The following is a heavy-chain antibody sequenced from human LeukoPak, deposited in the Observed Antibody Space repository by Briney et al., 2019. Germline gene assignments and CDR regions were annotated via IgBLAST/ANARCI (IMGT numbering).Heavy chain of an antibody. J-gene: IGHJ6*04. Sequence: GGSLRLSCAASGFTFSIFAMSWVRRAPGKGLEWVSTISGNGGNTYYADSVKGRFTISRDNAKNSLYLQMNSLRAEDTAVYYCAELGITMIGGVWGKGTTVTVSS. D-gene: IGHD3-10*02. CDR3: AELGITMIGGV. CDR2: ISGNGGNT. V-gene: IGHV3-23*01. CDR1: GFTFSIFA.